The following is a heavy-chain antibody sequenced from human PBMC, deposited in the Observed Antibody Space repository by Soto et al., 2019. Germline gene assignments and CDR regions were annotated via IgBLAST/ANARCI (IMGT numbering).Heavy chain of an antibody. D-gene: IGHD5-18*01. Sequence: SETLSLTCAVYGGSFSGYYWSWIRQPPGKGLEWIGEINHSGSTNYNPSLKSRVPISVDTSKNQFSLKLSSVTAADTAVYYCARGLTWIQLWFDYWGQGTLVTVSS. CDR1: GGSFSGYY. CDR3: ARGLTWIQLWFDY. J-gene: IGHJ4*02. CDR2: INHSGST. V-gene: IGHV4-34*01.